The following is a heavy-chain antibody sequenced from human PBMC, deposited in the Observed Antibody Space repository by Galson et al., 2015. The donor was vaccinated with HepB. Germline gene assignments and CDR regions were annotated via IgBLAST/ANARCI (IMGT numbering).Heavy chain of an antibody. D-gene: IGHD3-16*01. Sequence: LRLSCAGSEFIFSRYSMNWVRQAPGKGPEWLAFISSDSKTIYYADSVRGQFTISRDNAKNSLYLQMNNLRAEDTAVYYCAMTLRVYYYGMDVWGQGTTVSVSS. CDR1: EFIFSRYS. V-gene: IGHV3-48*04. CDR3: AMTLRVYYYGMDV. J-gene: IGHJ6*02. CDR2: ISSDSKTI.